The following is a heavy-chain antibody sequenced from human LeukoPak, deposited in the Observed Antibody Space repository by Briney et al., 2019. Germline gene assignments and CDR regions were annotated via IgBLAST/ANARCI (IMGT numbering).Heavy chain of an antibody. J-gene: IGHJ5*02. D-gene: IGHD3-10*01. CDR2: IYSTGTT. CDR3: ARDRGPGWFDP. Sequence: GGSLRLSCAASGFTVSSNYVSWVRQAPGKGLEWVTVIYSTGTTFYADSVKGRLTISRDNSKNTVYLQINSLRPEDTAVYYCARDRGPGWFDPWGQGTLVTVSS. V-gene: IGHV3-66*03. CDR1: GFTVSSNY.